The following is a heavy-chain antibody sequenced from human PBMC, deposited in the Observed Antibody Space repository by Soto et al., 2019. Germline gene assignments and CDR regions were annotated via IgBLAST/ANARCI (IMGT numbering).Heavy chain of an antibody. D-gene: IGHD1-20*01. V-gene: IGHV3-30-3*01. Sequence: GGSLRLSCAASGFTFSTHAMHWVRQAPGKGLECVAIVSFDGSNKYYADSVKGRFTISRGNSKNTLYLQMSGLTPEDTAVYYCARDQTGITTTGGGRIDHWGQGTRVTVSS. CDR3: ARDQTGITTTGGGRIDH. CDR2: VSFDGSNK. J-gene: IGHJ4*02. CDR1: GFTFSTHA.